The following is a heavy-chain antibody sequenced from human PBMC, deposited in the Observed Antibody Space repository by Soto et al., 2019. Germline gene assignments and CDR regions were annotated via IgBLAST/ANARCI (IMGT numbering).Heavy chain of an antibody. CDR2: INSDGSST. J-gene: IGHJ6*02. CDR1: GSTFSNDW. CDR3: ARDRSYSLDV. Sequence: EVQLVESGGGLLQPGGSLRLSCAVSGSTFSNDWMHWVRQAPGKVLVWVSHINSDGSSTNYADFVKGRFTIARDNAKNTVYLQMNSLRAEDTAVYYCARDRSYSLDVWGQGTTVTVSS. V-gene: IGHV3-74*01.